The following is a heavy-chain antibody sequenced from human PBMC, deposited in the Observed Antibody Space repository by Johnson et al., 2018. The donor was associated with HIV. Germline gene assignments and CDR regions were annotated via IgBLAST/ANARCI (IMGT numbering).Heavy chain of an antibody. Sequence: VQLVESGGGLVKPGGSLRLSCAASGFTFTNAWMSWLRQAPGKGLEWVSVIYSGGSTYYADSVKGRFTISRNNSKNTLYLQMNSLRAEDTAVYYCAKGDKMATITSRYDAFDLWGQGTMVIVSS. CDR3: AKGDKMATITSRYDAFDL. J-gene: IGHJ3*01. CDR2: IYSGGST. D-gene: IGHD5-24*01. CDR1: GFTFTNAW. V-gene: IGHV3-66*02.